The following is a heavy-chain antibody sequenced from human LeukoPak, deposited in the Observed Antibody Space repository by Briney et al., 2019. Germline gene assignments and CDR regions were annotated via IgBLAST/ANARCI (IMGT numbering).Heavy chain of an antibody. CDR3: TKGRYTSGGF. CDR2: ISYDGSNK. J-gene: IGHJ4*02. Sequence: PGGSLRLSCVVSGFTFSSYAMSWVRQAPGKGLEWVAVISYDGSNKYYADSVKGRFTISRDNSKNTLYLQMNSLKTEDTAVYYCTKGRYTSGGFWGQGTLVTVSS. CDR1: GFTFSSYA. V-gene: IGHV3-30*18. D-gene: IGHD6-19*01.